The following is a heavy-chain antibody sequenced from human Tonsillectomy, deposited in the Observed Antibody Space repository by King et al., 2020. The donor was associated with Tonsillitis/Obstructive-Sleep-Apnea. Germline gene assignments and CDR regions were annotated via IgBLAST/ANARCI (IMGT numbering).Heavy chain of an antibody. J-gene: IGHJ6*02. Sequence: QLQESGPGLVKPSETLSLTCTVSGGSISSYYWSWIRQPPGKGLEWIGYIYYSGSTNYNPSLKSRVTISVDTSKNQFSLKLSSVTAADTAVYYCARDQAPYYYDSSGYGYGMDVWGQGTTVTVSS. CDR3: ARDQAPYYYDSSGYGYGMDV. D-gene: IGHD3-22*01. CDR1: GGSISSYY. V-gene: IGHV4-59*01. CDR2: IYYSGST.